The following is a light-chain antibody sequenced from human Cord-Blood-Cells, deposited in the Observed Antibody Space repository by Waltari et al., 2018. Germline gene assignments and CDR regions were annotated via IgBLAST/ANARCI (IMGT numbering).Light chain of an antibody. V-gene: IGKV3-15*01. CDR3: QQYNNWPPLT. J-gene: IGKJ4*01. CDR1: QSVSSN. Sequence: EIVVTPPPATPFVVSGEKGTLPCRASQSVSSNLVWYQQKPGQAPRLLIYGASTRATGIPARFSGSESGTEFTLTISSLQSEDFAVYYCQQYNNWPPLTFGGGTKVEIK. CDR2: GAS.